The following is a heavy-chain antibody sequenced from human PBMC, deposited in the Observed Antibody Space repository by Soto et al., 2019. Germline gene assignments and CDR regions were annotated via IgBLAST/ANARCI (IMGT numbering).Heavy chain of an antibody. CDR3: VREENGLSHY. Sequence: ISQPPGKGLEWIGSIYYSGNTYYNPSLKSRVTISVDTSKNQFSLKLSSVTAADTSVYYCVREENGLSHYRGHGTLVTGSS. CDR2: IYYSGNT. D-gene: IGHD2-8*01. J-gene: IGHJ4*01. V-gene: IGHV4-39*02.